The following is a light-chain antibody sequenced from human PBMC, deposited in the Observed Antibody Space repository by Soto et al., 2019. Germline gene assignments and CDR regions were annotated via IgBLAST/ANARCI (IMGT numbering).Light chain of an antibody. V-gene: IGKV3-20*01. CDR1: QTVSTNF. CDR3: QQYGSSPFT. J-gene: IGKJ5*01. CDR2: GAS. Sequence: EIVLTXSXGXXXXSXXXRATLXXSASQTVSTNFLAWYQQKPGQAPRLLIYGASTRATGIPDRFSGSGSGTDFSLTISRLGPEDFAVYYCQQYGSSPFTFGQGTRLEIK.